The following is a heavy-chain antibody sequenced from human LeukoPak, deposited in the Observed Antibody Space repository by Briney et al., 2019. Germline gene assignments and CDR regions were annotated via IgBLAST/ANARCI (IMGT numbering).Heavy chain of an antibody. CDR1: GYTFTGYY. V-gene: IGHV1-2*02. CDR2: INPNSGGT. Sequence: ASVKVSCKASGYTFTGYYMHWVRQAPGQGLEWMGWINPNSGGTNYAQKFQGRVTMTRDTSISTAYMELSRLRSDDTAVYYCARGAHYHDSSEGYDHWGKGTLVTVSS. J-gene: IGHJ4*02. CDR3: ARGAHYHDSSEGYDH. D-gene: IGHD3-22*01.